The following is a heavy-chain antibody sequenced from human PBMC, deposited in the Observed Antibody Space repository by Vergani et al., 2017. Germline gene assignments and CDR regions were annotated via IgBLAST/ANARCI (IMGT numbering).Heavy chain of an antibody. CDR1: GYTFTSYG. Sequence: QFQLVQSGAEVKKPEASVKVSCKASGYTFTSYGISWVRQAPGQGLEWMGWISAYNGNHNYAQKLQGRVTLTTDTSTITAYMELRSLRSDEPSVYYGAGDALRLGVYCSSTSCRNWFDPWGQGTLVTVSS. J-gene: IGHJ5*02. D-gene: IGHD2-2*01. CDR2: ISAYNGNH. CDR3: AGDALRLGVYCSSTSCRNWFDP. V-gene: IGHV1-18*01.